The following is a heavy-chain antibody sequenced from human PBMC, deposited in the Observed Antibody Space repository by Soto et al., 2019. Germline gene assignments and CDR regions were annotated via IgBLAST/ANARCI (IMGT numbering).Heavy chain of an antibody. CDR1: GFTFSSYA. CDR2: ISGSGGST. Sequence: GGSLSLSCAASGFTFSSYAMSWVRQAPGKGLEWVSAISGSGGSTYYADSVKGRFTISRDNSKNTLYLQMNSLRAEDTAVYYCSKGKTVVPATSMHAWGQGTTGTGS. V-gene: IGHV3-23*01. J-gene: IGHJ6*02. CDR3: SKGKTVVPATSMHA. D-gene: IGHD2-2*01.